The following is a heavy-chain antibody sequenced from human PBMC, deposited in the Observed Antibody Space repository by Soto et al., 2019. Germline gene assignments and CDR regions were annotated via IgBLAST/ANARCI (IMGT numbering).Heavy chain of an antibody. J-gene: IGHJ6*02. D-gene: IGHD3-22*01. CDR1: GFTFGDYA. Sequence: GGSLRLSCTASGFTFGDYAMSWFRQAPGKGLEWVGFIRSKAYGGTTEYAASVKGRFTISRDDSKSIAYLQMNSLKTEDTAVYYCTTSGYYRPSLYYGMDVCGQGTTVTVSS. V-gene: IGHV3-49*03. CDR2: IRSKAYGGTT. CDR3: TTSGYYRPSLYYGMDV.